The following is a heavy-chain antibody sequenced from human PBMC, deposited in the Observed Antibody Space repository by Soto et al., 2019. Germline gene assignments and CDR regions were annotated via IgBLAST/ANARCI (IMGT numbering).Heavy chain of an antibody. CDR1: GYTFTSYG. D-gene: IGHD3-10*01. CDR2: ISAYNGNT. CDR3: ARNGSGSYYKNYYYYMDV. J-gene: IGHJ6*03. V-gene: IGHV1-18*01. Sequence: QVQLVQSGAEVKKPGASVKVSCKASGYTFTSYGISWVRQAPGQGLEWRGWISAYNGNTNYAQKLQGRVTITTDTSTSTAYMELRSLRSDDTAVYYCARNGSGSYYKNYYYYMDVWGRGTTVTVSS.